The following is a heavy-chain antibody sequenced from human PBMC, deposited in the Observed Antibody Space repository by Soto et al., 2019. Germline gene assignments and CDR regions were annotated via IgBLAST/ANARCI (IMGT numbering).Heavy chain of an antibody. CDR3: ARDSLPSYYYGSGSYYEPDY. D-gene: IGHD3-10*01. CDR1: GFTFSSYG. CDR2: IWYDGSNK. J-gene: IGHJ4*02. V-gene: IGHV3-33*01. Sequence: GSLRLSCAASGFTFSSYGMHWVRQAPGKGLEWVAVIWYDGSNKYYADSVKGRFTISRDNSKNTLYLQMNSLRAEDTAVYYCARDSLPSYYYGSGSYYEPDYWGQGTLVTVSS.